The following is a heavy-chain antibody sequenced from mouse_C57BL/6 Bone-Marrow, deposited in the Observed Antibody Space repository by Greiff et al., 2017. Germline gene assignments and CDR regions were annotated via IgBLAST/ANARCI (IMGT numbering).Heavy chain of an antibody. Sequence: EVHLVESGGGLVKPGGSLTLSCAASGFTFSDYGMHWVRQAPEKGLEWVAYISSGSSTIYYADTVKGRFTISRDNAKNTLFLQMASLRSEDTAMYYCARTSVVGDAMDYWGQGTSVTVSS. D-gene: IGHD1-1*01. CDR1: GFTFSDYG. J-gene: IGHJ4*01. CDR3: ARTSVVGDAMDY. V-gene: IGHV5-17*01. CDR2: ISSGSSTI.